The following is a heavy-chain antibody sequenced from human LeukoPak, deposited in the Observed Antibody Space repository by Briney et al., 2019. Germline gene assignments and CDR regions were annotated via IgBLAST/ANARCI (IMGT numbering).Heavy chain of an antibody. J-gene: IGHJ4*02. CDR1: GFTFNTYA. Sequence: GGSLRLSCAASGFTFNTYAMSWVRQAPGKGLEWVSAISGSGGSTYYADSVKGRLTISRDTSKNTLYLQMNSLRDEDTAVYYCATSGIAAAGKDYFDYWGQGTLVTVSS. CDR2: ISGSGGST. D-gene: IGHD6-13*01. V-gene: IGHV3-23*01. CDR3: ATSGIAAAGKDYFDY.